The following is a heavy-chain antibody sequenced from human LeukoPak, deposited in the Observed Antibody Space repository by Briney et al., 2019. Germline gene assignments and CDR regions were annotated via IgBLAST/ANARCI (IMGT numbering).Heavy chain of an antibody. CDR1: GYTFTSYD. J-gene: IGHJ5*02. CDR2: MNPNSGNT. CDR3: ARGLRGMRNWNPDGSWSDP. V-gene: IGHV1-8*01. Sequence: ASVKVSCKASGYTFTSYDINWVRQATGQGLEWMGWMNPNSGNTGYAQKFQGRVTMTRNTSISTAYMELSSLRSEDTAVYYCARGLRGMRNWNPDGSWSDPWGQGTLVTVSS. D-gene: IGHD1-1*01.